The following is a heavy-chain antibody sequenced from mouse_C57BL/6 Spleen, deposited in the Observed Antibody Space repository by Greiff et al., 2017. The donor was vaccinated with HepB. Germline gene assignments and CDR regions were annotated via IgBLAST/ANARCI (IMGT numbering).Heavy chain of an antibody. V-gene: IGHV5-6*02. D-gene: IGHD1-1*01. CDR2: ISSGGSYT. CDR3: ARGDYYGSSCLLFDY. CDR1: GFTFSSYG. J-gene: IGHJ2*01. Sequence: EVKLMESGGDLVKPGGSLKLSCAASGFTFSSYGMSWVRQTPDKRLEWVATISSGGSYTYYPDSVKGRFTISRDNAKNTLYLQMSSLKSEDTAMYYCARGDYYGSSCLLFDYWGQGTTLTVSS.